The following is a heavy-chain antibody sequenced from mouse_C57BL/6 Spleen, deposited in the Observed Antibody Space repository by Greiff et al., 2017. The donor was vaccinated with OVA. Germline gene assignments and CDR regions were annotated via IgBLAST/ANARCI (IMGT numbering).Heavy chain of an antibody. D-gene: IGHD1-1*01. Sequence: EVQLVESGPGLVKPSQSLSLTCSVTGYSITSGYYWNWIRQFPGNKLEWMGYISYDGSNNYNPSLKNRISITRDTSKNQFFLKLNSVTTEDTATYYCARERGYYYGSSGYYFDYWGQGTTLTVSS. CDR3: ARERGYYYGSSGYYFDY. CDR1: GYSITSGYY. J-gene: IGHJ2*01. V-gene: IGHV3-6*01. CDR2: ISYDGSN.